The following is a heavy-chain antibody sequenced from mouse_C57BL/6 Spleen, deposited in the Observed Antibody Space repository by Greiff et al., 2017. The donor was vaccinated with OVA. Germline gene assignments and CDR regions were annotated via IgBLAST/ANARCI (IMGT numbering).Heavy chain of an antibody. CDR1: GYAFSSYW. Sequence: VQLQESGAELVKPGASVKISCKASGYAFSSYWMNWVKQRPGKGLEWIGQIYPGDGDTNYNGKFKGKATLTADKSSSTAYMQLSSLTSEDSAVYYCARRDYGLYYAMDYWGQGTSVTVSS. D-gene: IGHD1-2*01. CDR2: IYPGDGDT. J-gene: IGHJ4*01. CDR3: ARRDYGLYYAMDY. V-gene: IGHV1-80*01.